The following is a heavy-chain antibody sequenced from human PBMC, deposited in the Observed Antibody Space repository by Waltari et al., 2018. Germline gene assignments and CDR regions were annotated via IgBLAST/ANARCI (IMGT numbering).Heavy chain of an antibody. CDR3: ARDLDGFKDTFDY. J-gene: IGHJ4*02. D-gene: IGHD1-1*01. Sequence: EVQLVESGGGLVQPGGSLRLSCAASGFTFSSYSMNWVRQAPGKGLEWVSYISSSSSTIYYADSVKGRFTISRDNAKNSLYLQMNSLRAEDTAVYYCARDLDGFKDTFDYWGQGTLVTVSS. CDR1: GFTFSSYS. CDR2: ISSSSSTI. V-gene: IGHV3-48*01.